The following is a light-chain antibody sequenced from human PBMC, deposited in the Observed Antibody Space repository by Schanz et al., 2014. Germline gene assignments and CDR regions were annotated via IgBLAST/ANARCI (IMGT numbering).Light chain of an antibody. V-gene: IGKV1-39*01. CDR1: QSITYY. CDR2: AAS. Sequence: GDRVTITCRASQSITYYLNWYQQKPGKAPKLLIYAASSLQSGVPSRFSGSGSGTDFTLTISSLQPEDFATYYCQQSYRTLFTFGPGTKVDIK. J-gene: IGKJ3*01. CDR3: QQSYRTLFT.